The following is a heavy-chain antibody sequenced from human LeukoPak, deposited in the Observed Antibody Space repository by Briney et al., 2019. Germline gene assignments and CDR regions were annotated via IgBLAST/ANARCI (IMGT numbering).Heavy chain of an antibody. CDR2: ISGSGGST. CDR3: AKDMTMIVVVFDY. D-gene: IGHD3-22*01. CDR1: GFTFSSYA. Sequence: PGGSLGLSCAASGFTFSSYAMSWVRQAPGKGLEWVSAISGSGGSTYYADSVKGRFTISRDNSKNALYLQMNSLRAEDTAVYYCAKDMTMIVVVFDYWGQGTLVTVSS. J-gene: IGHJ4*02. V-gene: IGHV3-23*01.